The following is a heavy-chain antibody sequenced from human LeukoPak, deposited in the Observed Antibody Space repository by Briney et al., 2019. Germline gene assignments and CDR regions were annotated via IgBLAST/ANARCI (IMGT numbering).Heavy chain of an antibody. CDR3: AKGAGPPWFDP. J-gene: IGHJ5*02. V-gene: IGHV4-61*02. CDR2: ISSSGRT. CDR1: GGYISSDTYF. D-gene: IGHD6-19*01. Sequence: SETLSLTCTVPGGYISSDTYFWSWIRQPAGKGLEWIGRISSSGRTDYNPSLKSRVTISVDTTTNQLSMMLGSVTAADTAVYYCAKGAGPPWFDPWGQGTLVTVSS.